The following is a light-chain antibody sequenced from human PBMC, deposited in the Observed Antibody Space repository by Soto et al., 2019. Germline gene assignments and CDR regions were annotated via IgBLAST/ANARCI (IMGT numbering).Light chain of an antibody. CDR3: QSYDRNSPVI. CDR1: SGSIAANY. V-gene: IGLV6-57*04. J-gene: IGLJ2*01. CDR2: ADN. Sequence: NFMLTQPRSVSESPGKTVTISCTRSSGSIAANYVQWYQQRPGSAPTILIYADNERPSGVPGRFSGSIDRSSNSASLTISGLQTEDEADYYCQSYDRNSPVIFGGGTQLTVL.